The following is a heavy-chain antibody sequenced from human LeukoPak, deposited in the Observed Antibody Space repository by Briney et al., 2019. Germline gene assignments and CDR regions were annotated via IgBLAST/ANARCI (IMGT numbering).Heavy chain of an antibody. CDR2: ISYDGRNK. CDR1: GFTFSSYG. CDR3: AKPRDIDSWAFDV. D-gene: IGHD2-15*01. J-gene: IGHJ3*01. Sequence: GRSLRLSCAASGFTFSSYGMHWVRQAPGKRLEWVAGISYDGRNKYYADSVKGRFTISRDNSKNTLNLQMNSLRTEDTAVYYCAKPRDIDSWAFDVWGQGTMVTVS. V-gene: IGHV3-30*18.